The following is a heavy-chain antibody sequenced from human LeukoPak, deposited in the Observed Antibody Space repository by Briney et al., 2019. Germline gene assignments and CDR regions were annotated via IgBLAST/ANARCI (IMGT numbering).Heavy chain of an antibody. CDR3: ARETLSYYYYMDV. V-gene: IGHV4-39*07. CDR2: IFYSGST. CDR1: GGSISSSSYY. D-gene: IGHD3-10*01. J-gene: IGHJ6*03. Sequence: LETLSLTCTVSGGSISSSSYYWGWIRQPPGKGLEWIGSIFYSGSTYYNPSLKSRVTISVDTSKNQFSLKLSSVTAADTAVYYCARETLSYYYYMDVWGKGTTVTVSS.